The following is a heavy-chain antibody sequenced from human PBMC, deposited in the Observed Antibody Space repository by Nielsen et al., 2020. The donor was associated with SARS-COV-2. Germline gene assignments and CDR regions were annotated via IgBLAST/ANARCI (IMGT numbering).Heavy chain of an antibody. CDR3: ARDPRESRGNYYYYYGMDV. CDR2: IIPIFGTA. J-gene: IGHJ6*02. V-gene: IGHV1-69*01. D-gene: IGHD2-15*01. Sequence: WVRQAPGQGLEWMGGIIPIFGTANYAQKFQGRVTITADESTSTAYTELSSLRSEDTAVYYCARDPRESRGNYYYYYGMDVWGQGTTVTVSS.